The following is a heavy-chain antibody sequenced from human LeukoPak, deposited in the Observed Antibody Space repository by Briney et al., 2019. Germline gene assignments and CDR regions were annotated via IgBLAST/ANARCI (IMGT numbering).Heavy chain of an antibody. CDR3: ARIRGGPIDY. CDR1: GFTFGDYA. Sequence: GGSLRLSCAASGFTFGDYAMSWVRQAPGKGLEWVAVISYDGTDAYYADSVKGRFTISRDTSKNSLYLQMNSLRAENTAVFYCARIRGGPIDYWGQGTLVTVSS. J-gene: IGHJ4*02. D-gene: IGHD3-16*01. CDR2: ISYDGTDA. V-gene: IGHV3-30-3*01.